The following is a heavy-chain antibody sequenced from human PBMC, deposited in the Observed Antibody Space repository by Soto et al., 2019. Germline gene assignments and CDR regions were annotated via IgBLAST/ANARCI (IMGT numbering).Heavy chain of an antibody. Sequence: QVQLVQSGAEVKKPGASVKVSCKASGYTFTSYGISWVRQAPGQGLEWMGWISAYNGNTNYAQKLQGRVTMTTDTATSTAYMELRSLRSDDTAVYYCAPGLEYCSGGSCYHYFDYWGQGTLVTVSS. CDR1: GYTFTSYG. D-gene: IGHD2-15*01. CDR3: APGLEYCSGGSCYHYFDY. J-gene: IGHJ4*02. CDR2: ISAYNGNT. V-gene: IGHV1-18*01.